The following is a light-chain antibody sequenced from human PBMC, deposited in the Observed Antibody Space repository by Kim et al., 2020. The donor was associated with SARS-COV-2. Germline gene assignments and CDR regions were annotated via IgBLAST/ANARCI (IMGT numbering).Light chain of an antibody. CDR3: QQYNSDTNT. Sequence: DIQMTQSPSTLSASEGDRVTITCRASQSISNLLAWYQQKPGKAPKLLIYKASSLEGGVPSRFSGRGSGTEFTLTISSLQPDDFATYYCQQYNSDTNTCGQGTKLEI. CDR2: KAS. V-gene: IGKV1-5*03. J-gene: IGKJ2*01. CDR1: QSISNL.